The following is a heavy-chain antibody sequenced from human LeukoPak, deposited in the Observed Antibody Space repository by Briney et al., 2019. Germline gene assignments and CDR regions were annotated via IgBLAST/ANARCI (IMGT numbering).Heavy chain of an antibody. CDR2: ISGSGDTT. CDR1: GFTFRSFA. J-gene: IGHJ4*02. V-gene: IGHV3-23*01. CDR3: TTESPHFDY. Sequence: PGGSLRLSCAVSGFTFRSFAMSWVCQAPGKGLEWVSAISGSGDTTYSADSVKGRFTISRDNSKNTLYLQMESLKTEDTAVYYCTTESPHFDYWGQGTLVTVSS.